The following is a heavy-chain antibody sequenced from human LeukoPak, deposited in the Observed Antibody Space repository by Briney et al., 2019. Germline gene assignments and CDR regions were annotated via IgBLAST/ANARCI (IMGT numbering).Heavy chain of an antibody. Sequence: ASVKVSCKASGYTFTGYGISWVRQAPGQGLEWMGWISAYNGNTNYPQKVQGRVNMTIDTSTSTAYMELRSLRSDDTAVYYCTRDPPVSLDYYYYYMDVWGEGTTVTVSS. CDR1: GYTFTGYG. V-gene: IGHV1-18*01. D-gene: IGHD4-11*01. CDR2: ISAYNGNT. J-gene: IGHJ6*03. CDR3: TRDPPVSLDYYYYYMDV.